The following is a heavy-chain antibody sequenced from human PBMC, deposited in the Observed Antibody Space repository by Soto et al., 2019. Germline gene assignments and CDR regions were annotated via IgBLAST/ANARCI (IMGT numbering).Heavy chain of an antibody. V-gene: IGHV1-69*06. J-gene: IGHJ6*02. CDR2: IIPIFDTA. CDR1: GGTFTSYA. Sequence: SVKVSCKASGGTFTSYAISWVRQAPGQGLEWMGGIIPIFDTAHYAQKLQGRVTITADKSTSTAYMELSSLRSDDTAIYYCARSLVNTPKGYYYFGMDVWGQGTTVTVSS. D-gene: IGHD4-17*01. CDR3: ARSLVNTPKGYYYFGMDV.